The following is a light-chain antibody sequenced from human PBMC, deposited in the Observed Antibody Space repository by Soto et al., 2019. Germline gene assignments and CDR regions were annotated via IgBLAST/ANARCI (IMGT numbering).Light chain of an antibody. Sequence: EIVLTQSPGTLSLSPGERATLSCRASQSISSSYLAWYQQKPGQAPRLLIYGASSRATGIPDRFSGSGSETDFTLTISRLDPEDFAVYYCQQYGSSLFTFGPGTKVDIK. CDR2: GAS. V-gene: IGKV3-20*01. CDR1: QSISSSY. J-gene: IGKJ3*01. CDR3: QQYGSSLFT.